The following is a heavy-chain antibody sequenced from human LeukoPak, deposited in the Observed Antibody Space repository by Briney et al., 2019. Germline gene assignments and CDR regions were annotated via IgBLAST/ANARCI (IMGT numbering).Heavy chain of an antibody. J-gene: IGHJ4*02. CDR3: ARTRREQQLVLFDY. CDR1: DGSVSSGSYY. V-gene: IGHV4-61*01. D-gene: IGHD6-13*01. Sequence: SETLSLTCTVSDGSVSSGSYYWSWIRQPPGKGLEWIGYIYYSGSTNYNPSLKSRVTISVDTSKNQFSLKLSSVTAADTAVYYCARTRREQQLVLFDYWGQGTLVTVSS. CDR2: IYYSGST.